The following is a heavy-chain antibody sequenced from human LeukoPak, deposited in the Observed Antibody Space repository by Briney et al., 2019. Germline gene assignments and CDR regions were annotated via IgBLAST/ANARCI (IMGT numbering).Heavy chain of an antibody. V-gene: IGHV3-7*02. CDR1: GFTFSTHW. J-gene: IGHJ4*02. CDR2: INEDGSGK. CDR3: ARIYYDSSGYRLFDY. Sequence: GGSLRLSCAASGFTFSTHWMSWVRQAPGKGLEWVANINEDGSGKYYVDSVKGRFTISRDNAKNSLYLQMNSLRAEDTALYYCARIYYDSSGYRLFDYWGQGTLVTVSS. D-gene: IGHD3-22*01.